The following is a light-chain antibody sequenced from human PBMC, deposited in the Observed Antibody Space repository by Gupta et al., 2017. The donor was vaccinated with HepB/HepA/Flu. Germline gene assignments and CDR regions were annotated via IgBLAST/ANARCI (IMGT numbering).Light chain of an antibody. CDR2: DAS. CDR1: QSVSSY. V-gene: IGKV3-11*01. CDR3: QQRSNWPRLT. J-gene: IGKJ4*01. Sequence: EIVLTQSPATLSLSPGERATLSCRASQSVSSYLAWYQQKPGQAPRLLMYDASNRDTGIPARFSGSGSGTDFTLTISSREPEDFAVYYCQQRSNWPRLTFGGGTKVEIK.